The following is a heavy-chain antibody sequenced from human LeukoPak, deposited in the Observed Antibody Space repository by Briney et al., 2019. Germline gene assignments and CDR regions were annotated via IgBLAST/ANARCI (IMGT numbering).Heavy chain of an antibody. CDR3: AKAHIGSGSVYYFDY. V-gene: IGHV3-23*01. J-gene: IGHJ4*02. CDR2: ITGTGGST. D-gene: IGHD3-10*01. CDR1: GFTFSSYA. Sequence: GGSLRLSCTASGFTFSSYAMGWVRQAPGKGLEWFSFITGTGGSTYYADSVKGRFTISRDNSKNTLSLQMNSLRAADTAVYYCAKAHIGSGSVYYFDYWGQGTLVTVSS.